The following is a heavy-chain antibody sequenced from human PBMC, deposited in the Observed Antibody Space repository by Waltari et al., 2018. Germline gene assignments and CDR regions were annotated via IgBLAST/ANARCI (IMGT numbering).Heavy chain of an antibody. V-gene: IGHV4-38-2*02. Sequence: QVQLQESGPGLVKPSETLSLTCTVSDYFITNGNYWGWIRQPPGKGLDWIGTIYHTGTTYYNPSLNGRVTISVDTSKNQFSLKLSSVTAADTAMYYCARDPGGIDCWGQGTLVTVSS. J-gene: IGHJ4*02. D-gene: IGHD3-10*01. CDR2: IYHTGTT. CDR1: DYFITNGNY. CDR3: ARDPGGIDC.